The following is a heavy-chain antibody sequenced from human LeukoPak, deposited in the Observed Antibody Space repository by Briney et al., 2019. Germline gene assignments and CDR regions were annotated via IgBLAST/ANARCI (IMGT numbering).Heavy chain of an antibody. V-gene: IGHV4-30-2*01. CDR3: ARGNSDILTDFDY. CDR2: IYHSGST. D-gene: IGHD3-9*01. J-gene: IGHJ4*02. Sequence: PSQTLSLTCTVSGGSISSGGYYWSWIRQPPGKGLEWIGYIYHSGSTYYNPSLKSRVTISVDRSKNQFSLKLSSVTAADTAVYYCARGNSDILTDFDYWGQGTLVTVSS. CDR1: GGSISSGGYY.